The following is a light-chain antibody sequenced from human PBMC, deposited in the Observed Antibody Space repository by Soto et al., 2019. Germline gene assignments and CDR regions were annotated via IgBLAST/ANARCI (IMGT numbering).Light chain of an antibody. CDR2: GAS. J-gene: IGKJ5*01. CDR1: QSVSSN. V-gene: IGKV3-15*01. CDR3: QQYSKWPIT. Sequence: EIVMTQSPGTLSVSPVERATLSCMASQSVSSNLAWYQQKPGQAPRLLIYGASTRATGIPARFSGSGSGTEFTLTISSLQSEDSAVYYCQQYSKWPITFGQGTRLEIK.